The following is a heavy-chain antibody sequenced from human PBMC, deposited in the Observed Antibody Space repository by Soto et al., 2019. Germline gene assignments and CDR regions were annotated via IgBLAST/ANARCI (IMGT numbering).Heavy chain of an antibody. V-gene: IGHV4-4*07. CDR2: IYTSGST. CDR1: GGSISSYF. D-gene: IGHD2-21*02. J-gene: IGHJ3*02. Sequence: SETLSLTCTVSGGSISSYFCSWIRQPAGKGLEWIGRIYTSGSTNYNPSLKSRVTMSVDTSKNQFSLKLSSVTAADTAVYYFARESTVVTLRTFDIWGQGTMVTVSS. CDR3: ARESTVVTLRTFDI.